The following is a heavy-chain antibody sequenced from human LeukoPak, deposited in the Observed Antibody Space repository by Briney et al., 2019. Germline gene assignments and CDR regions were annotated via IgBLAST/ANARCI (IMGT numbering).Heavy chain of an antibody. D-gene: IGHD6-6*01. Sequence: GGSLRLSCAASGFTFSSYSMNWVRQAPGKGLEWVSSISSSSSYIYYADSVKGRFTISRDNAKNSLYLQMNGLRAEDTAVYYCARDHSSSSGGEYFQHWGQGTLVTVSS. CDR1: GFTFSSYS. J-gene: IGHJ1*01. CDR2: ISSSSSYI. CDR3: ARDHSSSSGGEYFQH. V-gene: IGHV3-21*01.